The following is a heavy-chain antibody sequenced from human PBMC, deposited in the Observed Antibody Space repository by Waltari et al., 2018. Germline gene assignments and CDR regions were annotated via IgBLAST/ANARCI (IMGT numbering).Heavy chain of an antibody. CDR2: ISYDGSNK. V-gene: IGHV3-30*01. J-gene: IGHJ3*02. CDR1: GFTFLSYA. Sequence: QVQLVESGGGVVQPGRSLRLSCAASGFTFLSYAMHWVRQAPGKGLEWVAVISYDGSNKYYADSVKGRFTISRDNSKNTLYLQMNSLRAEDTAVYYCASEWELHAFDIWGQGTMVTVSS. D-gene: IGHD1-26*01. CDR3: ASEWELHAFDI.